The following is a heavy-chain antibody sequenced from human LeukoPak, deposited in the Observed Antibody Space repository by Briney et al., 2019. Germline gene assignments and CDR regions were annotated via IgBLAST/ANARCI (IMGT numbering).Heavy chain of an antibody. CDR2: IRYDGSNK. CDR1: GFTFSSYG. Sequence: GGSLRLSCAASGFTFSSYGMHWVRQAPGKGLEWVAFIRYDGSNKYYADSVKGRFTISRDNSKNTLYLQMNSLRAEDTAVYYCAKVGGSYLRASPYFDYWGQGTLVTVSS. D-gene: IGHD1-26*01. V-gene: IGHV3-30*02. J-gene: IGHJ4*02. CDR3: AKVGGSYLRASPYFDY.